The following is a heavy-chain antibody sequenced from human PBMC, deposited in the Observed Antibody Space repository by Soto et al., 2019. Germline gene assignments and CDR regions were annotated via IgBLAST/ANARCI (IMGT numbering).Heavy chain of an antibody. CDR1: GGSISSGGYS. D-gene: IGHD6-13*01. CDR2: IYHSGST. V-gene: IGHV4-30-2*01. J-gene: IGHJ4*02. CDR3: ARQAAAADY. Sequence: SETLSLTCAVSGGSISSGGYSWSWIRQPPGKGLEWIGYIYHSGSTYYNPSLKSRVTISVDRSKNQFSLKLSSVTAADTAVYYCARQAAAADYWGQGTLVTVSS.